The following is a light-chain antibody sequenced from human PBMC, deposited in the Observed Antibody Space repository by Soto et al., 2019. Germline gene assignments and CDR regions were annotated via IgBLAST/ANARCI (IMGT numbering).Light chain of an antibody. CDR2: DVT. Sequence: QSVLTQPASVSGSPGQSIAISCTGTSSDVGGYNSVSWYQQHPGKAPKLMIYDVTNRPSGVSNRFSGSKSGNTASLTISGLQAEHGANYSCSPYETGGIFFFGTGTKVTAL. V-gene: IGLV2-14*01. CDR3: SPYETGGIFF. CDR1: SSDVGGYNS. J-gene: IGLJ1*01.